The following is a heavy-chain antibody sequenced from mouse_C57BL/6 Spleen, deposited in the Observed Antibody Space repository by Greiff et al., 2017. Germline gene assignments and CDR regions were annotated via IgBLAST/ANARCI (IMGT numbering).Heavy chain of an antibody. J-gene: IGHJ2*01. Sequence: EVKLVESGGGLVQPGGSLSLSCAASGFTFTDYYMSWVRQPPGKALAWLGLIRNKANGYTTEYSAFVQGRFTISRENSQSILYLQMNALRADNSATYYCARSPSWYFDYWGQGTTLTVSS. CDR2: IRNKANGYTT. D-gene: IGHD3-1*01. CDR3: ARSPSWYFDY. CDR1: GFTFTDYY. V-gene: IGHV7-3*01.